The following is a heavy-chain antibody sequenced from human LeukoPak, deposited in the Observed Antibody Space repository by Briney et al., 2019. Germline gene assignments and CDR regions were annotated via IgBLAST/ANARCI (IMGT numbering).Heavy chain of an antibody. CDR3: ARTYDTSSGWTRFFDY. Sequence: SVKVSCNPSALTFSSYAISWVRQAPGQGLEWMGRIIPIFGTANYAQKFQGRVTITTDESTSTAYMELSSLRSEDTAVYYCARTYDTSSGWTRFFDYWGQGTLVTVSS. D-gene: IGHD6-19*01. CDR1: ALTFSSYA. V-gene: IGHV1-69*05. J-gene: IGHJ4*02. CDR2: IIPIFGTA.